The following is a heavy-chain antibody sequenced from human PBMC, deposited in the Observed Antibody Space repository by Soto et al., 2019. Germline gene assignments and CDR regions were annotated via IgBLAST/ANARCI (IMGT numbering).Heavy chain of an antibody. D-gene: IGHD3-3*01. CDR1: AFTFSSYG. J-gene: IGHJ4*02. V-gene: IGHV3-23*01. CDR3: AKDSGTDYDVLSGYRGVSDW. CDR2: ISGSSGSA. Sequence: PGVLLRLSYAAYAFTFSSYGMSRVRQAQGKGLERVSAISGSSGSAYYADSLKGRLTISRDNSKNTLYLQMNSLRAEDTAVYYCAKDSGTDYDVLSGYRGVSDWWGQGTLVTVSS.